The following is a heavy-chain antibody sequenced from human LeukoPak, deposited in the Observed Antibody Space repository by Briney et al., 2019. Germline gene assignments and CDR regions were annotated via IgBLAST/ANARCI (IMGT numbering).Heavy chain of an antibody. D-gene: IGHD3-9*01. CDR1: GFTFSSYS. V-gene: IGHV3-21*01. J-gene: IGHJ4*02. Sequence: GGSLRLSCAASGFTFSSYSMNWVRQAPGKGLEWASSISSSSSYIYYADSVKGRFTISRDNAKNSPYLQMNSLRAEDTAVYYCARSYYDILTGYQTALDYWGQGTLVTVSS. CDR3: ARSYYDILTGYQTALDY. CDR2: ISSSSSYI.